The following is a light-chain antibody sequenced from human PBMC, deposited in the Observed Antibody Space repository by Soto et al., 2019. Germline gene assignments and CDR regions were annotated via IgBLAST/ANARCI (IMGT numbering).Light chain of an antibody. J-gene: IGLJ3*02. V-gene: IGLV2-14*01. CDR3: SSYAGSNNLV. Sequence: QSALTQPASVSGSPGQSISISCTGTSSDVGIYDYVSWYQHHPGKAPKLMVYEVTNRPSGVSNRFSGSKSGNTASLTVSGLQAEDEADYYCSSYAGSNNLVFGGGTKLTVL. CDR2: EVT. CDR1: SSDVGIYDY.